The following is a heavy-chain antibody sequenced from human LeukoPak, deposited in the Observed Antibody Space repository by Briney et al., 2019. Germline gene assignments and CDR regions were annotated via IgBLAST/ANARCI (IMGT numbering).Heavy chain of an antibody. CDR2: ISGSGGST. D-gene: IGHD3-10*01. CDR3: AKGGLLWFGEFLVPPY. J-gene: IGHJ4*02. CDR1: GFTFSSYG. Sequence: GGSLRLSCAASGFTFSSYGMSWVRQAPGKGLEWVSAISGSGGSTYYADSVKGRFTISRDNSKNTLYLQMNSLRAEDTAVYYCAKGGLLWFGEFLVPPYWGQGTLVTVSS. V-gene: IGHV3-23*01.